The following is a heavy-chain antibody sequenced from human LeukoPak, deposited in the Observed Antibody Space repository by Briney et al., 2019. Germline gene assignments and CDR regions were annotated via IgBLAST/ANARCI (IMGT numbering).Heavy chain of an antibody. Sequence: PSETLSLTCAVYGGSFSGYYWSWIRQPPGKGLEWIGEINHSGGTNYTPSLKSRVTISVDTSKNQFSLNLSSVTAADTAVYYCARGSGWRNWFDPWGQGTLVTVSS. J-gene: IGHJ5*02. CDR3: ARGSGWRNWFDP. D-gene: IGHD2-15*01. V-gene: IGHV4-34*01. CDR1: GGSFSGYY. CDR2: INHSGGT.